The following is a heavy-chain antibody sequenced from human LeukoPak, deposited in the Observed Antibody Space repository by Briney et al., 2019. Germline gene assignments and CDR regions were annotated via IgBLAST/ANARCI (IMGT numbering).Heavy chain of an antibody. V-gene: IGHV4-39*01. CDR1: GGSIGSSNYY. CDR3: AGQGQHNYGYPFVDY. Sequence: SETLSLTCTVSGGSIGSSNYYWGWLRQPPGKGLEWIGSIYYTGSTYYNPSLKSRVTISVDTSKNQFSLKLSSVTAADTAVYFCAGQGQHNYGYPFVDYWGQGTLVTVSS. D-gene: IGHD5-18*01. CDR2: IYYTGST. J-gene: IGHJ4*02.